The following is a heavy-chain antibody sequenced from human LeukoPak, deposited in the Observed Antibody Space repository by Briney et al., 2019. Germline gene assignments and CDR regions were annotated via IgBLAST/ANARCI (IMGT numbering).Heavy chain of an antibody. CDR2: IKWNGGST. CDR3: ARIGSHYDILTGYGMDV. J-gene: IGHJ6*02. CDR1: GFTFDDYG. Sequence: GGSLILSCAASGFTFDDYGMSWVRQAPGKGLEWVSGIKWNGGSTGYADSVKGRFTISRDNAKNSLYLQMNSLRAEDTALYYCARIGSHYDILTGYGMDVWGQGTTVTVSS. D-gene: IGHD3-9*01. V-gene: IGHV3-20*04.